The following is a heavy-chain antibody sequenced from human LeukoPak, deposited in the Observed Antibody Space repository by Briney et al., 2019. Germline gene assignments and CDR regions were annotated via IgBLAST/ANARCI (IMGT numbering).Heavy chain of an antibody. CDR2: INHSGST. CDR1: GGSFSGYY. J-gene: IGHJ3*02. V-gene: IGHV4-34*01. D-gene: IGHD5-12*01. CDR3: ARGRLEWLRFDAFDI. Sequence: PSETLSLTCTVYGGSFSGYYWSWIRQPPGKGLEWIGEINHSGSTNYNPSLKSRVTMSVDTSKNQFSLKLSSVTAADTAVYYCARGRLEWLRFDAFDIWGQGTMVTVSS.